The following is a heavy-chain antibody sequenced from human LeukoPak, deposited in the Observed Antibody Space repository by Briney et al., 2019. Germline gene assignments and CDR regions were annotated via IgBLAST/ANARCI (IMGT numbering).Heavy chain of an antibody. CDR1: GFTFSSYA. V-gene: IGHV3-23*01. CDR3: AREGYGDYSQPHDAFDI. J-gene: IGHJ3*02. D-gene: IGHD4-17*01. CDR2: ISGSGGST. Sequence: PGGSLRLSCAASGFTFSSYAMSWVRQAPGKELEWVSAISGSGGSTYYADSVKGRFTISRDNSKNTLYLQMNSLRAEDTAVYYCAREGYGDYSQPHDAFDIWGQGTMVTVSS.